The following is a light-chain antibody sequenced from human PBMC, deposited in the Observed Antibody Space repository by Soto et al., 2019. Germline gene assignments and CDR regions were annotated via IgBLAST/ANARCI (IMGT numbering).Light chain of an antibody. CDR2: AAS. J-gene: IGKJ5*01. CDR1: QHISNY. Sequence: DIQMTQSPSSLSASVRDILTITWRASQHISNYLAWYQQKPGKVPNLLIYAASTLHSGVPSRFRGSGSGTDFTLTISSLQPEDVAVYYCQQYYDTHIYFGQGTRLEIK. CDR3: QQYYDTHIY. V-gene: IGKV1-27*01.